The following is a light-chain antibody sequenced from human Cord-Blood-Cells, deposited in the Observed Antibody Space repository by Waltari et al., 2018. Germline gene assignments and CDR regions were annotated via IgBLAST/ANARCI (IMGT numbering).Light chain of an antibody. J-gene: IGKJ5*01. Sequence: DIVMTQSPDSLAVSLGERATINCKPSQSVLYSSNNKNYLAWYQQKPGPPPKLLIYWASTRESGVPDRFSGSGSGTDFTLTISSLQAEDVAVYYCQQYYSTPITFGQGTRLEIK. V-gene: IGKV4-1*01. CDR3: QQYYSTPIT. CDR2: WAS. CDR1: QSVLYSSNNKNY.